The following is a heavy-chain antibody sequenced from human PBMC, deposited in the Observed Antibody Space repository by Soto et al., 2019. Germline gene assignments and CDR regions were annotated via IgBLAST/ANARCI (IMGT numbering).Heavy chain of an antibody. Sequence: ASVKVSCKASGYTLTSYGISWVRQAPGQGLEWMGWISAYNGNTNYAQKLQGRVTMTTDTSTSTAYMELRSLRSDDTAVYYCARVGCSSTSXYRGEGYYYYGMDVWGQGTTVTVSS. V-gene: IGHV1-18*01. D-gene: IGHD2-2*01. J-gene: IGHJ6*02. CDR2: ISAYNGNT. CDR3: ARVGCSSTSXYRGEGYYYYGMDV. CDR1: GYTLTSYG.